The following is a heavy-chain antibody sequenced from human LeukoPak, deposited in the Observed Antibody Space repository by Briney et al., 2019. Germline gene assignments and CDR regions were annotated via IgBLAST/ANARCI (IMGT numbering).Heavy chain of an antibody. J-gene: IGHJ6*02. CDR1: RDSVSSNSAA. CDR2: TYYRSKWYN. D-gene: IGHD3-10*01. V-gene: IGHV6-1*01. Sequence: SQTLSLTCAISRDSVSSNSAAWNWIRQSPSRGLEWLGRTYYRSKWYNDYAVSVKSRITINPDTSKNQFSLQLNSVTPEDTAVYYCARSPSRVRGVDYYGMDVCGQRSAVTVSS. CDR3: ARSPSRVRGVDYYGMDV.